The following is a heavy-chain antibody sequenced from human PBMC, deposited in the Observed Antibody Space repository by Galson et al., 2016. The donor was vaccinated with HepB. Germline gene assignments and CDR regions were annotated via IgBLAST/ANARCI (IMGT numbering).Heavy chain of an antibody. CDR2: INAGTGNT. D-gene: IGHD2-2*01. J-gene: IGHJ4*02. CDR1: GYTFTSYA. V-gene: IGHV1-3*01. Sequence: SVKVSCKASGYTFTSYAMHWVRQAPGQRLEWMGWINAGTGNTKYSQKFQGRVTITRDTSASTAYMELSSLRSEDTAVYYCARGGCSGSSCPDDYWGQGTLGTVSS. CDR3: ARGGCSGSSCPDDY.